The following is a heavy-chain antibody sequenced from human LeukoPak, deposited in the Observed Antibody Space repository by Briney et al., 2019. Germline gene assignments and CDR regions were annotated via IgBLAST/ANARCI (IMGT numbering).Heavy chain of an antibody. Sequence: ASVKVSCKVSGYTLTELSMHWVRQAPGKGLEWMGGFDPEDGETIYAQKFQGRVTMTEDTSTDTAYMELSSLRAEDTAIYYCAKNGDRGAYCSGGSCYPYYYYNMDVWGKGTTVTISS. V-gene: IGHV1-24*01. CDR2: FDPEDGET. CDR3: AKNGDRGAYCSGGSCYPYYYYNMDV. J-gene: IGHJ6*03. CDR1: GYTLTELS. D-gene: IGHD2-15*01.